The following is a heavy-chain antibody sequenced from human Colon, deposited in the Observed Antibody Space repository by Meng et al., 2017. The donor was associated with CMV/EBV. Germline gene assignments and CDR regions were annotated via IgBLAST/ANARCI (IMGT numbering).Heavy chain of an antibody. Sequence: GRSLRLSCAFSGISFKSYAMSWVRQAPGQGLEWVAVISSDGNEIYYADSVKGRFIVSRDNAKNTLFLQINGLGAEDTAVYYCAKNLFVPPAIMSVFAPNDYWGQGTLVTVSS. CDR1: GISFKSYA. D-gene: IGHD2-2*02. CDR2: ISSDGNEI. J-gene: IGHJ4*02. V-gene: IGHV3-23*01. CDR3: AKNLFVPPAIMSVFAPNDY.